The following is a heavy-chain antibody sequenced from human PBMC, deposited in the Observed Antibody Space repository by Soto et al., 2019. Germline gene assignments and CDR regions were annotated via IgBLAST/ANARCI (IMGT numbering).Heavy chain of an antibody. V-gene: IGHV4-31*03. CDR1: GGSISSGGYY. D-gene: IGHD3-10*01. Sequence: QEELQESGPGLVKPSQTLSLTCTVSGGSISSGGYYWSWIRQHPGKGLEWIGYIYYSGSTYYNPSLKSRVTISVDTSKNQFSLKLSSVTAADTAVYYCARALITMVRGVNWFHPWGQGTLVTVSS. CDR3: ARALITMVRGVNWFHP. J-gene: IGHJ5*02. CDR2: IYYSGST.